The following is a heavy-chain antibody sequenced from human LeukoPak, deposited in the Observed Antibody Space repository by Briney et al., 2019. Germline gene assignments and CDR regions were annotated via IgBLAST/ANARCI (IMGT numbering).Heavy chain of an antibody. CDR3: AGVVAGSGSYDGYYYYMDV. J-gene: IGHJ6*03. CDR2: INHSGST. D-gene: IGHD3-10*01. Sequence: SETLSLTCAVYGGSFSGYYWSWIRQPPGKGLEWIGEINHSGSTNYNPSLKSRVTISVDTSKNQFSLKLSSVTAADTAVYYCAGVVAGSGSYDGYYYYMDVWGKGTTVTVSS. CDR1: GGSFSGYY. V-gene: IGHV4-34*01.